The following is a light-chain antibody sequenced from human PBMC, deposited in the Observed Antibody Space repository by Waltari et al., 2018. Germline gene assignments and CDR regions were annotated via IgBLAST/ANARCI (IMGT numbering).Light chain of an antibody. CDR1: PSVNPY. CDR2: DAS. CDR3: QQRYRWVT. V-gene: IGKV3-11*01. J-gene: IGKJ5*01. Sequence: IVLTQSPATQSLSPGERATLSCRASPSVNPYVAWYQHNPGQAPRLLIYDASNRATRIPARFGGSGSGTDFTLTISSLEPEDFAIYYCQQRYRWVTFGQGTRLEIK.